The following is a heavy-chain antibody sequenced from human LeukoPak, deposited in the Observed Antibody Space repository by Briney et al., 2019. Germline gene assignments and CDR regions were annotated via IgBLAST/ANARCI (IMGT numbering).Heavy chain of an antibody. V-gene: IGHV3-7*01. CDR3: VRSIDY. Sequence: GGSLRLSCAASGFTFSSYWMSWVRQAPGKGLEWAANISPDGSGTFYVDSVKGRFSISRDNAKNSLYLQINSLRVEDSAVYYCVRSIDYWGQETLVTVSS. CDR2: ISPDGSGT. CDR1: GFTFSSYW. J-gene: IGHJ4*02.